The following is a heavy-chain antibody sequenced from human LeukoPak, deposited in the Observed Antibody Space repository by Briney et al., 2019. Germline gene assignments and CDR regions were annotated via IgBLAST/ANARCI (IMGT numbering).Heavy chain of an antibody. D-gene: IGHD6-19*01. CDR1: GYTFTSYG. J-gene: IGHJ4*02. CDR3: ARDGRGAVAGFGADY. Sequence: ASVKVSCKASGYTFTSYGISWVRQAPGQGLDWMGWISAYNGNTNYAQKLQGRVAMTTDTSTSTAYMELRSLRSDDTAVYYCARDGRGAVAGFGADYWGQGTLVTVSS. V-gene: IGHV1-18*01. CDR2: ISAYNGNT.